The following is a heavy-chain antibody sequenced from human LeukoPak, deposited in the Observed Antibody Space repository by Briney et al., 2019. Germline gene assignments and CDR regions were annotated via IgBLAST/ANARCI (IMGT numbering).Heavy chain of an antibody. V-gene: IGHV4-39*01. CDR2: IYYSGST. CDR3: ATGDYYDDDY. D-gene: IGHD3-22*01. Sequence: PSETLSLTCTVSGGSISSSSYYWGWIRQPPGKGLEWIGSIYYSGSTYYNPPLKSRVTISVDTSKNQFSLKLSSVTAADTAVYYCATGDYYDDDYWGQGTLVTVSS. J-gene: IGHJ4*02. CDR1: GGSISSSSYY.